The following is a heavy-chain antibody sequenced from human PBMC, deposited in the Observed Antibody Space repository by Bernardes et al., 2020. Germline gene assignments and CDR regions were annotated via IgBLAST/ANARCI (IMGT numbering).Heavy chain of an antibody. CDR1: GFTVSSST. Sequence: GGSLRLSCGVSGFTVSSSTMNWVRQAPGKGLEWLSLIYSGGTTFYADSVKGRFTISRDTSKNTLYLQMNSLEAQDTAVYYCARDQADSYGMDVWGKGTTVTVSS. D-gene: IGHD3-3*01. J-gene: IGHJ6*04. CDR2: IYSGGTT. CDR3: ARDQADSYGMDV. V-gene: IGHV3-66*01.